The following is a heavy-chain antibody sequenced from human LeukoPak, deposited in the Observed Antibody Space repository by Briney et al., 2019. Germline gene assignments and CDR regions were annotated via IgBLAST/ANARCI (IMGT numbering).Heavy chain of an antibody. D-gene: IGHD3-10*01. CDR3: ARPSLQLWFGELL. Sequence: PGGSPRLSCAASGFTFSTYWMSWVRQAPGKGLEWVANIKQDGSEKYYVDSVKGRFTISRDNAKNSLYLQMNSLRAEDTAVYYCARPSLQLWFGELLWGQGTLVTVSS. J-gene: IGHJ4*02. CDR1: GFTFSTYW. CDR2: IKQDGSEK. V-gene: IGHV3-7*01.